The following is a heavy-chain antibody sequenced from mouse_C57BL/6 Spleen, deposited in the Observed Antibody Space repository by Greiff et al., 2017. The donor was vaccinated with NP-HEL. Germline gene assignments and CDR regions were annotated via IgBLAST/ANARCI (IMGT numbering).Heavy chain of an antibody. CDR3: AKGDYDAFDY. J-gene: IGHJ2*01. CDR1: GFTFSDYG. CDR2: ISSGSSTI. V-gene: IGHV5-17*01. D-gene: IGHD2-4*01. Sequence: EVMLVESGGGLVKPGGSLKLSCAASGFTFSDYGMHWVRQAPEKGLEWVAYISSGSSTIYYADTVKGRFTISRDNAKNTLFLQMTSLRSEDTAMYYCAKGDYDAFDYWGQGTTLTVSS.